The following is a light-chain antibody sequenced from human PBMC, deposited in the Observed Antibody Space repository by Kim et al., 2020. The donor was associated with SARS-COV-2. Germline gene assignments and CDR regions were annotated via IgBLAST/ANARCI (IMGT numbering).Light chain of an antibody. CDR3: QSFDTSLKTVI. CDR1: SSNIGAHYD. CDR2: GNN. Sequence: QSVLTQPPSVSGTPGQRVTISCTGGSSNIGAHYDVHWYQFLPGTAPKLLIHGNNNRPSWVPDRFSGTKSDTSASLAITGLQAEDEADYYCQSFDTSLKTVIFGGGTQLTVL. V-gene: IGLV1-40*01. J-gene: IGLJ2*01.